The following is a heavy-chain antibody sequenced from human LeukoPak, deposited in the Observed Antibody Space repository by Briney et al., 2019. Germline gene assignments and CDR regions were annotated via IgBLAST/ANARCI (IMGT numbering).Heavy chain of an antibody. V-gene: IGHV3-23*01. CDR1: GFTFSSYA. CDR3: AKVFGTDYFDY. J-gene: IGHJ4*02. Sequence: GGSMSLSCAVAGFTFSSYAMRWVRQAPGKGLEWVSGISNNGGATYYADSVGGRFTISRDNSKNTLYLQMNSLRAGDTAIYYCAKVFGTDYFDYWGQGTLVTVSS. CDR2: ISNNGGAT. D-gene: IGHD3-10*01.